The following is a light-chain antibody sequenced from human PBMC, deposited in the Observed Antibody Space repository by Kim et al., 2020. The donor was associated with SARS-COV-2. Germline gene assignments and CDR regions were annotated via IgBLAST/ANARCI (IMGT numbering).Light chain of an antibody. Sequence: QSVLTQPPSASGTPGQRVTISCSGSSSNVGSNFVYWYQHLPGTAPKLLIYRNNQRHSGVPERFSGSQSGTSASLAISGLRSEDEADYYCATWDDSLSGWVFGGGTQLTVL. V-gene: IGLV1-47*01. CDR2: RNN. J-gene: IGLJ3*02. CDR3: ATWDDSLSGWV. CDR1: SSNVGSNF.